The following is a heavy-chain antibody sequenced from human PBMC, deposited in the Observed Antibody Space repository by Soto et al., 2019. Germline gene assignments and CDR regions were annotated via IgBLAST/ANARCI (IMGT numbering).Heavy chain of an antibody. CDR1: GFTFDDYA. V-gene: IGHV3-9*01. D-gene: IGHD6-19*01. Sequence: EVQLVESGGGLVQPGRSLRLSCAASGFTFDDYAMHWVRQAPGKGLEWVSGISWNSGSIGYADSVKGRFTISRDNAKNSLYLQMNSLRAEDTALYYCAKESIAVAGTFDYWGQGTLVTVSS. CDR3: AKESIAVAGTFDY. J-gene: IGHJ4*02. CDR2: ISWNSGSI.